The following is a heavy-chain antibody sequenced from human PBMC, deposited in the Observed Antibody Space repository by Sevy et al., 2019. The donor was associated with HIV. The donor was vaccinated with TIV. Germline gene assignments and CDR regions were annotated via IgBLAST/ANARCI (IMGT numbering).Heavy chain of an antibody. Sequence: GGSLRLSCAASGFTFDDYAMHWVRQAPGKGLEWVSRIAWDGGSTYYADSVKGRFTISRDNSKNSLYLQMNSLRAEDTAFYYCAKGSGGSGSYYDSWGQGTLVTVSS. CDR1: GFTFDDYA. V-gene: IGHV3-43D*04. J-gene: IGHJ4*02. CDR3: AKGSGGSGSYYDS. CDR2: IAWDGGST. D-gene: IGHD3-10*01.